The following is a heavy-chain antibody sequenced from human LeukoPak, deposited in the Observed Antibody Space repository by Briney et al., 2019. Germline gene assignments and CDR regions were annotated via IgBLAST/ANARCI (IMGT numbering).Heavy chain of an antibody. CDR1: GYTFTGYY. CDR3: ARDEGYCSSASCSAELDY. V-gene: IGHV1-2*02. CDR2: INRNSGGT. D-gene: IGHD2-2*01. J-gene: IGHJ4*02. Sequence: ASVKVSCKASGYTFTGYYMHWVRQAPGQGLEWMGWINRNSGGTIYAQNFQGRVTMTRDTSISTAYMELSRLRSDDTAVYYCARDEGYCSSASCSAELDYWGQGTLVTVSS.